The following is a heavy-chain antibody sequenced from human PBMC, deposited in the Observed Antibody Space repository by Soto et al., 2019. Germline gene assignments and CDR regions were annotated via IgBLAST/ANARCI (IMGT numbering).Heavy chain of an antibody. CDR2: MNPSIGET. D-gene: IGHD2-15*01. V-gene: IGHV1-8*01. Sequence: QVQLVQSGAEVRKPGASVRVSCKASGYTFDAFDIHWVRQATGQGLELMGWMNPSIGETAYTQTFRGRVSMTRDTSVSTAYMELTSLTSEDSAIYFCVRQAGGASTPGDDYWGQGTLVTVSS. J-gene: IGHJ4*02. CDR1: GYTFDAFD. CDR3: VRQAGGASTPGDDY.